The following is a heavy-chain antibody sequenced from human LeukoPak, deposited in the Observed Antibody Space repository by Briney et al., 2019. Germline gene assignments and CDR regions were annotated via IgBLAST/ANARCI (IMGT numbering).Heavy chain of an antibody. CDR2: IASDGSST. D-gene: IGHD4-23*01. Sequence: GGSLRLSCAASGFIFSNYGMNWVRQAPGKGLVWVSRIASDGSSTTYADSVKGRFSISRDNAKNTLYLQMNSLRVEDTAVYYCARGRPHGNDYWGQGTLVTVSS. J-gene: IGHJ4*02. CDR1: GFIFSNYG. CDR3: ARGRPHGNDY. V-gene: IGHV3-74*01.